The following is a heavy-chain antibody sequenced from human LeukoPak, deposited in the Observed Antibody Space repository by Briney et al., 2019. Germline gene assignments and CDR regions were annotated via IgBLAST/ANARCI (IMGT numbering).Heavy chain of an antibody. J-gene: IGHJ5*02. Sequence: PSQTLSLTCAVSGGSISSGGYYWSWIRQPAGKGLEWIGRIYTSGSTNYNPSLKSRVTISVDTSKNQFSLKLSSVTAADTAVYYCARDGGREPWGQGSLVTVSS. D-gene: IGHD2-15*01. CDR3: ARDGGREP. CDR2: IYTSGST. CDR1: GGSISSGGYY. V-gene: IGHV4-61*02.